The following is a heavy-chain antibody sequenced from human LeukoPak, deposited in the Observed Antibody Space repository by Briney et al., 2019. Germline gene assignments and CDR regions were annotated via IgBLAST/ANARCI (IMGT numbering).Heavy chain of an antibody. CDR1: GYSFTAYW. CDR3: ARLFRNYYDSSGRGRLDY. CDR2: IYPGDSDT. J-gene: IGHJ4*02. D-gene: IGHD3-22*01. V-gene: IGHV5-51*01. Sequence: GESLQISCNGSGYSFTAYWIAWVRQMPGKGLEWMGIIYPGDSDTRYSPSFQGQVTISADKSISTAYLQWSSLKASDTAMYYCARLFRNYYDSSGRGRLDYWGQGTLVTVSS.